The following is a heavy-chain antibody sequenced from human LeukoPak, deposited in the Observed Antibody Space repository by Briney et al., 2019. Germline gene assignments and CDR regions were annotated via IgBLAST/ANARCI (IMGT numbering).Heavy chain of an antibody. J-gene: IGHJ4*02. CDR3: ASAVTTWGRNTSPTDY. D-gene: IGHD4-17*01. CDR1: GGTFSSYA. Sequence: ASVKVSCKASGGTFSSYAISWVRQAPGQGLEWMGGIIPIFGTANYAQRFQGRVTITADESTSTAYMELSSLRSEDTAVYYCASAVTTWGRNTSPTDYWGQGTLVTVSS. V-gene: IGHV1-69*13. CDR2: IIPIFGTA.